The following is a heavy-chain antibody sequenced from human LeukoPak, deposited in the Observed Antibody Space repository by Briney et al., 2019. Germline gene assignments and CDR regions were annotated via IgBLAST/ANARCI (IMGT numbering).Heavy chain of an antibody. Sequence: KSGGSLRLSCAASGFTFSSYSMNWVRQAPGKGLEWVSSISSSSYIYYADSVKGRFTISRDNAKNSLYLQMDSLRAEDTAVYYCSHGSGTQGAFDYWGQGTLVTVSS. V-gene: IGHV3-21*01. CDR1: GFTFSSYS. D-gene: IGHD3-10*01. CDR3: SHGSGTQGAFDY. CDR2: ISSSSYI. J-gene: IGHJ4*02.